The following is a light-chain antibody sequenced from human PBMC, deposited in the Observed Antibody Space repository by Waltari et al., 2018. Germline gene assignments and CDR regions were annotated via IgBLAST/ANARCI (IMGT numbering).Light chain of an antibody. CDR1: GCSFATNS. CDR2: ADN. V-gene: IGLV6-57*02. CDR3: QSYDGDRSWV. J-gene: IGLJ3*02. Sequence: FILTQSHSVSESPGRPVTISCSGSGCSFATNSFQWYQQRPGSAPTTVLCADNQRPSGVPDRFSGSVDSSSNSASLTISGLQTEDEADYYCQSYDGDRSWVFGGGTKLTVL.